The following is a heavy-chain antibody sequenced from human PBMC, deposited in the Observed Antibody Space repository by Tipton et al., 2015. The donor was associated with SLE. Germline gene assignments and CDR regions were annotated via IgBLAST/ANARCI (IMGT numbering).Heavy chain of an antibody. D-gene: IGHD6-6*01. CDR3: ARQGSASVYYGMDV. CDR1: EFIFSSYS. J-gene: IGHJ6*02. CDR2: ISTGSSAI. V-gene: IGHV3-48*01. Sequence: SLRLSCVASEFIFSSYSMNWVRQAPGKGLEWLSYISTGSSAIYYADSVKGRFTISRDNAKNSLFLHMNSLRGGDTATYYCARQGSASVYYGMDVWGPGTTVTVSS.